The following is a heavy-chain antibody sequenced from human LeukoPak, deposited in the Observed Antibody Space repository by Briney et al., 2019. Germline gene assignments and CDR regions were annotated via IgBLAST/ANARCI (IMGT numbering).Heavy chain of an antibody. CDR2: IYYSGTT. CDR1: GGSISSSSYY. CDR3: ARSFGSGSYFFDY. V-gene: IGHV4-39*01. J-gene: IGHJ4*02. Sequence: SETLSLTCTVSGGSISSSSYYWDWIRQPPGKGLEWIGTIYYSGTTYYNPSLKSRVTISVDTSRNQFSLKLSSVTATDTAVYYCARSFGSGSYFFDYWGQGTLVTVSS. D-gene: IGHD3-10*01.